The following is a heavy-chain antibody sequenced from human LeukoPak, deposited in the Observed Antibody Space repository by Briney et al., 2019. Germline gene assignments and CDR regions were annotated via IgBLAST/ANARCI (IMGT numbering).Heavy chain of an antibody. J-gene: IGHJ4*02. V-gene: IGHV4-39*01. D-gene: IGHD1-26*01. CDR2: IYYSGST. CDR1: GGSISSSSYY. CDR3: ARIIVGALDY. Sequence: SETLSLTCTVSGGSISSSSYYWGWIRQPPGEGLEWIGSIYYSGSTYYNPSLKSRVTISVDTSKNQFSLKLSSVAAADTAVYYCARIIVGALDYWGQGTLVTVSS.